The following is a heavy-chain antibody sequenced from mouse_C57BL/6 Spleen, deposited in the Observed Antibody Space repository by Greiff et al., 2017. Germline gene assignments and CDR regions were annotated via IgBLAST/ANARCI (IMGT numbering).Heavy chain of an antibody. Sequence: EVQVVESGGGLVQPGGSLSLSCAASGFTFTDYYMSWVRQPPGKALEWLGFIRNKANGYTTEYSASVKGRFTISRDNSQSILYLQMNALRAEDSATYYCARYHAGDFGYWGQGTLVTVSA. CDR3: ARYHAGDFGY. CDR2: IRNKANGYTT. J-gene: IGHJ3*01. CDR1: GFTFTDYY. V-gene: IGHV7-3*01.